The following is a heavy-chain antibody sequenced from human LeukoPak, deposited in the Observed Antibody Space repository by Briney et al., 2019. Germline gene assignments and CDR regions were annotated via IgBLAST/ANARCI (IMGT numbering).Heavy chain of an antibody. D-gene: IGHD6-19*01. CDR3: AREARYSSGWYGVY. CDR1: GGTFSSYA. Sequence: SVKVSCKASGGTFSSYAISWVRQAPGQGLEWMGRIIPILGIANYAQKFQGRVTITADKSTSTAYMELSSLRSEDTAVYYCAREARYSSGWYGVYWGQGTLVTVSP. J-gene: IGHJ4*02. CDR2: IIPILGIA. V-gene: IGHV1-69*04.